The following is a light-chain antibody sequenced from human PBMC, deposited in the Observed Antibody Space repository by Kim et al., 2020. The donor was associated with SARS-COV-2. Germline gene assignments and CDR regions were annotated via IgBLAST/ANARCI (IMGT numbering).Light chain of an antibody. CDR2: AAS. CDR1: QSISSY. V-gene: IGKV1-39*01. CDR3: QQSSSTPWT. Sequence: DIQMTQSPSSLSASVGDRVTITCRASQSISSYLNWYQQKPGKAPKVLIYAASSLQSGVPSRFSGSGSGTDFTLTIRSLQPEDFATYYCQQSSSTPWTFGQGTKVEI. J-gene: IGKJ1*01.